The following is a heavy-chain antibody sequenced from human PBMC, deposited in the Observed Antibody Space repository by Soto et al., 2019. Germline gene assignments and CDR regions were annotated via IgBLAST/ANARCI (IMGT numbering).Heavy chain of an antibody. CDR1: GDSVSSNSAA. D-gene: IGHD2-15*01. CDR2: TYYRSKWYN. J-gene: IGHJ6*02. V-gene: IGHV6-1*01. Sequence: PSQTLSLTCAISGDSVSSNSAAWNWIRQSPSRGLEWLGRTYYRSKWYNDYAVSVKSRITINPDTSKNQFSLQLNSVTPEDTAVYYCARERTGRDIVVVVAARPYYYYGMDVWGQGTTVTVS. CDR3: ARERTGRDIVVVVAARPYYYYGMDV.